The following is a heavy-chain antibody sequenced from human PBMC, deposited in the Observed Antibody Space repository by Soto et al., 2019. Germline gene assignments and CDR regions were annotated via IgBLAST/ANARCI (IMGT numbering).Heavy chain of an antibody. D-gene: IGHD5-12*01. CDR2: INPSGGST. Sequence: ASVKVSCKASGYTFTSYYMYWVRQAPGQGLEWMGIINPSGGSTSYAQKFQGRVTMTRDTSTSTVYMKLSSLRSEDTAVYYCARVEMATIKGNAFDIWGQGTMVTVSS. J-gene: IGHJ3*02. CDR1: GYTFTSYY. CDR3: ARVEMATIKGNAFDI. V-gene: IGHV1-46*01.